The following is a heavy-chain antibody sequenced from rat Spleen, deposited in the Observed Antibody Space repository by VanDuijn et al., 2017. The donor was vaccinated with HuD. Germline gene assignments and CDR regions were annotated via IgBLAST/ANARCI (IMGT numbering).Heavy chain of an antibody. J-gene: IGHJ3*01. D-gene: IGHD1-11*01. Sequence: EVQLVESGGGLVQPGRSLKLSCAASGFTFRNFDMAWVRQAPTKGLEWVTSISTGNFNTYYQDSVKGRFTISRDDAKSTLYLQMDSLRSEDTATYYCTTDLRNWFAYWGQGTLVTVSS. CDR1: GFTFRNFD. CDR2: ISTGNFNT. V-gene: IGHV5S23*01. CDR3: TTDLRNWFAY.